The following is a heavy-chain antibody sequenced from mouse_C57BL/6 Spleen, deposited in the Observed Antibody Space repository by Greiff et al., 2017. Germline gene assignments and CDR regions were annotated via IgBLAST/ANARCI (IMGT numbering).Heavy chain of an antibody. V-gene: IGHV5-17*01. Sequence: EVKLMESGGGLLKPGGSLKLSCAASGFTFSDYGMHWVRQAPEKGLGWVAYISSGSSTIYYADTVKGRFTISRDNAKNTLFLQMTSLRSEDTAMYYCARWDYGFDYWGQGTTLTVSS. CDR1: GFTFSDYG. J-gene: IGHJ2*01. D-gene: IGHD2-4*01. CDR3: ARWDYGFDY. CDR2: ISSGSSTI.